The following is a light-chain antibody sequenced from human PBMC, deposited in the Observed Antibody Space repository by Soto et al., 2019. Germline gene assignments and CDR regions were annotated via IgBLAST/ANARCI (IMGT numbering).Light chain of an antibody. Sequence: QSALTQPASVSGSPGQSITISCTGTSSDVGGYNYVSWYQQHPGKAPKLIICEVSNRPSGVSNRFSGSKSGNTASLTISGRQADDEADDYCSSYTSGSTHVVFGGGTKLTVL. CDR1: SSDVGGYNY. CDR3: SSYTSGSTHVV. V-gene: IGLV2-14*01. J-gene: IGLJ2*01. CDR2: EVS.